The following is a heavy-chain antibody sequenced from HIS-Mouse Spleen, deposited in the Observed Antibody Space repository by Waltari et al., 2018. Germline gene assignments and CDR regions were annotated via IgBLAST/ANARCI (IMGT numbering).Heavy chain of an antibody. V-gene: IGHV4-39*07. CDR3: ARESPYSSSWYDWYFDL. Sequence: QLQLQESGPGLVKPSETLSLTCTVSGGSISSRSYYWGWIRQPPGKGLGWIGSIYYSGSTYYNPSLKSRVNISVDTSKNQFSLKLSSVTAADTAVYYCARESPYSSSWYDWYFDLWGRGTLVTVSS. D-gene: IGHD6-13*01. CDR2: IYYSGST. CDR1: GGSISSRSYY. J-gene: IGHJ2*01.